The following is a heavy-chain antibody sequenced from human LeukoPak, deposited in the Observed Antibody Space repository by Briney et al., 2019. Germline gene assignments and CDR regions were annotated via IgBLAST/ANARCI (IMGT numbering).Heavy chain of an antibody. CDR2: ISSSSYI. D-gene: IGHD3-10*01. CDR1: GFTFSSYS. CDR3: ARVGSMVRGVIITRVFDY. Sequence: GGSLRLSCAASGFTFSSYSMNWVRQAPGKGLEWVSSISSSSYIYYADSVKGRFTISRDNAKNSLYLQMNSLRAEDTAVYYCARVGSMVRGVIITRVFDYWGQGTLVTVSS. J-gene: IGHJ4*02. V-gene: IGHV3-21*01.